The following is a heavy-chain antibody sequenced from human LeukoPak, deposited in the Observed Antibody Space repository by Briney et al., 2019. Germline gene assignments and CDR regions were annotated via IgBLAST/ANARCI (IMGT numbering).Heavy chain of an antibody. CDR3: AKGDDIGKHPTRAYYFDT. CDR1: GFTFSRHA. J-gene: IGHJ4*02. CDR2: TGLNSVNT. V-gene: IGHV3-23*01. D-gene: IGHD5-24*01. Sequence: GGSLRLSCAASGFTFSRHAMSWVRQAPGKGLEWVSTTGLNSVNTLCAEAVQGRFSISRDNSKNTLDLQMDNLRVDDTAVYYCAKGDDIGKHPTRAYYFDTWGQGTLVTVSS.